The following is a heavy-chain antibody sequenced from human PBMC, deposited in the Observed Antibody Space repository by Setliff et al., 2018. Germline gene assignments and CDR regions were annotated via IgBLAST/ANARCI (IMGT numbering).Heavy chain of an antibody. J-gene: IGHJ4*02. D-gene: IGHD2-15*01. CDR2: ISRDGSST. V-gene: IGHV3-74*01. CDR3: ARSDGGSSGLDY. CDR1: GFTFSGYW. Sequence: GGSLRLSCAASGFTFSGYWMYWVRQAPGKGLVWVSRISRDGSSTAYADSVKGRLTISRDNARNTLYLQMNSLRPDDTAVYHCARSDGGSSGLDYWGQGTLVTVSS.